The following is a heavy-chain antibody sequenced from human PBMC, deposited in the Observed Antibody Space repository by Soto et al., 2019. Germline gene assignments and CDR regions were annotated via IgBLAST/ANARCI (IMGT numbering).Heavy chain of an antibody. CDR1: GGSIGSSSYY. CDR2: IYDRGST. CDR3: ARHGYTSGRTYFDY. Sequence: XXTLSLTYTVYGGSIGSSSYYWGFIRQPPGKGLEWIGSIYDRGSTYSNPSLKSRLTTSLDTSKNQFSLKLTSVNAADTAVYYCARHGYTSGRTYFDYWGQGTLVTSPQ. V-gene: IGHV4-39*01. D-gene: IGHD6-19*01. J-gene: IGHJ4*02.